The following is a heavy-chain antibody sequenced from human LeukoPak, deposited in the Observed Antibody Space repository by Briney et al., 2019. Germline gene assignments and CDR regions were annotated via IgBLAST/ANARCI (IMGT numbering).Heavy chain of an antibody. CDR1: GFSFDEYG. CDR2: ISWNSGKI. D-gene: IGHD3-22*01. J-gene: IGHJ4*02. V-gene: IGHV3-9*01. CDR3: AKSSYYDSSGYYREYYFDY. Sequence: GGSLRLSCVASGFSFDEYGMHWVRQIPGKGLEWVSGISWNSGKIGYADSVKGRFTISRDNSKNTLYLQMNSLRDEDTAVYYCAKSSYYDSSGYYREYYFDYWGQGTLVTVSS.